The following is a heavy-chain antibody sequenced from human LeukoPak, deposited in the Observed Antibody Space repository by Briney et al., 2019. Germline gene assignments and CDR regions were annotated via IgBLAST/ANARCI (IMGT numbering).Heavy chain of an antibody. CDR3: ARAGLRYPPYYFDY. J-gene: IGHJ4*02. Sequence: SDTLSLTCTVSGGSISSYYWSWIRQPPGKGLEGIGYIYYSGSTNYNPSLKSRVTISVDTSKNQFSLKLSSVTAADTAVYYCARAGLRYPPYYFDYWGQGTLVTVSS. D-gene: IGHD3-9*01. CDR2: IYYSGST. V-gene: IGHV4-59*07. CDR1: GGSISSYY.